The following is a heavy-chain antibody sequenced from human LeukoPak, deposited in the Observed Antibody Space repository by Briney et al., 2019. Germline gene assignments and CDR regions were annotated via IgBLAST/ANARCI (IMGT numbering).Heavy chain of an antibody. CDR3: ARDPTYDFWSGYKNNWFGP. CDR2: ISAYNGNT. D-gene: IGHD3-3*01. CDR1: GYTFTSYG. J-gene: IGHJ5*02. Sequence: ASVKVSCKASGYTFTSYGISWVRQAPGQGLEWMGWISAYNGNTNYAQKLQGRVTMTTDTSTSTAYMELRSLRSDDTAVYYCARDPTYDFWSGYKNNWFGPWGQGTLVTVSS. V-gene: IGHV1-18*01.